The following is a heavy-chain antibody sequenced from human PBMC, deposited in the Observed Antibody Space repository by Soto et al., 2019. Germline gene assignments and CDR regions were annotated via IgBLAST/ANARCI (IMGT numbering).Heavy chain of an antibody. CDR2: ISGSGGST. J-gene: IGHJ4*02. D-gene: IGHD6-13*01. Sequence: GGSLRLSCAASGFTVSSNYMSWVRQAPGKGLEWVSAISGSGGSTYYADSVKGRFTISRDNSKNTLYLQMNSLRAEDTDVYYCAYSSTPFDYWGQGTLVTVSS. V-gene: IGHV3-23*01. CDR1: GFTVSSNY. CDR3: AYSSTPFDY.